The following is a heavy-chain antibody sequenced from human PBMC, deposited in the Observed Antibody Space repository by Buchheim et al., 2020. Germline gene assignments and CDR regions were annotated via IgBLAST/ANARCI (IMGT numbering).Heavy chain of an antibody. J-gene: IGHJ4*02. Sequence: EVQLMESGGGLVQPGGSLRLSCVASGFTFSNYEMNWVRQAPGKGLEWVSYISSSGSTTYYADSVKGRFTISRDNAKNSLYLQMNSLRAEDTAVYYCARAIIAASFDYWGQGTL. D-gene: IGHD6-25*01. CDR2: ISSSGSTT. CDR1: GFTFSNYE. V-gene: IGHV3-48*03. CDR3: ARAIIAASFDY.